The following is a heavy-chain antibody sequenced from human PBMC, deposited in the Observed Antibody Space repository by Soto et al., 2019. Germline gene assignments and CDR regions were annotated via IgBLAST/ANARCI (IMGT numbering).Heavy chain of an antibody. Sequence: PSGSQRHSCAAAECMYCSEPLSGISQTPGKGLEWVSGIRGSGSTTYYADSVKGRFTISRDNSENTLYLQMNSLRAEDTAVYYCAKDRGYDFWRGYPFDYGGQGTLVTVSS. CDR1: ECMYCSEP. J-gene: IGHJ4*02. CDR3: AKDRGYDFWRGYPFDY. CDR2: IRGSGSTT. V-gene: IGHV3-23*01. D-gene: IGHD3-3*01.